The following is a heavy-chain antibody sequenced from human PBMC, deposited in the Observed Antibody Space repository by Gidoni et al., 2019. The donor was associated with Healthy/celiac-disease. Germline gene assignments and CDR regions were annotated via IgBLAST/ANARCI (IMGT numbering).Heavy chain of an antibody. Sequence: QVQLQELGPGLVKPSETLSLTCTVSGGSISSYYWSWIRQPAGKGLEWIGRIYTSGSTNYNPSLKSRVTMSVDTSKNQFSLKLSSVTAADTAVYYCARERDYYDSSGYYYFDYWGQGTLVTVSS. V-gene: IGHV4-4*07. CDR3: ARERDYYDSSGYYYFDY. J-gene: IGHJ4*02. CDR2: IYTSGST. D-gene: IGHD3-22*01. CDR1: GGSISSYY.